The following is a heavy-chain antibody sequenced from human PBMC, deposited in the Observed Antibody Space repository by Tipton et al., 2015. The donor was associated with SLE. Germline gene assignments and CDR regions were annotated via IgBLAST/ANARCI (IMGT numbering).Heavy chain of an antibody. CDR3: ARGGDIAYWWDY. V-gene: IGHV1-2*06. D-gene: IGHD2-8*02. CDR2: INPNSGGT. Sequence: QSGPEVKKPGASVKVSCEASGYTFTGYYMHWVRQAPGQGLEWMGRINPNSGGTNYAQKFQGRVTMTRDTSISTAYMELSRLRSDDAAVYYCARGGDIAYWWDYWGQGSLVTVSS. J-gene: IGHJ4*02. CDR1: GYTFTGYY.